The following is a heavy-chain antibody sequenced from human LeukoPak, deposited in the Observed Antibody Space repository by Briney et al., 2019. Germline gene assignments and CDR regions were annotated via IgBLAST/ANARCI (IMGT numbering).Heavy chain of an antibody. CDR1: GGSISSYY. Sequence: SETLSLTCTVSGGSISSYYWSWIRQPPVKGLEWIGYIYYSGSTNYNPSLKSRVTISVDTSKNQFSLKLSSVTAADTAVYYCASASQPKQYYFDYWGQGTLVTVSS. D-gene: IGHD4-4*01. V-gene: IGHV4-59*01. CDR3: ASASQPKQYYFDY. J-gene: IGHJ4*02. CDR2: IYYSGST.